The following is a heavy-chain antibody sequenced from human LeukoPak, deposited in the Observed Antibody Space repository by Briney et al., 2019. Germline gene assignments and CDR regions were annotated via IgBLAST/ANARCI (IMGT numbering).Heavy chain of an antibody. J-gene: IGHJ5*02. V-gene: IGHV3-48*03. CDR1: GFTFSTYE. CDR3: ARGATMVRGALLNWFDP. CDR2: ISHDGSVM. D-gene: IGHD3-10*01. Sequence: GGSLRLSCAASGFTFSTYEMNWVRQAPGKGLEWVSYISHDGSVMHYADSVKGRFTISRDNAKNSLYLQMNSLRAEDTAVYYCARGATMVRGALLNWFDPWGQGTLVTVSS.